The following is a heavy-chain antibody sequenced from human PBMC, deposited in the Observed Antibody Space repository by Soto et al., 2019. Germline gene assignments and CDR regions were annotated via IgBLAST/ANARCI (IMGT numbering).Heavy chain of an antibody. J-gene: IGHJ4*02. D-gene: IGHD4-17*01. CDR1: GYTFTGYY. CDR2: INPNSGGT. CDR3: ARVHDYGDYSFDY. V-gene: IGHV1-2*04. Sequence: ASVKVSCKASGYTFTGYYMHWVRQAPGQGLEWMGWINPNSGGTNYAQKFQGWVTMTRDTSISTAYMELSRLRSDDTAVYYCARVHDYGDYSFDYWGQGSLVTVSS.